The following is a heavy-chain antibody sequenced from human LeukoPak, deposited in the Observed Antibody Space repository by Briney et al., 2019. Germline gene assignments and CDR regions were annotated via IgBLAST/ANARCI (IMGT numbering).Heavy chain of an antibody. CDR1: GGTFSSYA. J-gene: IGHJ6*02. CDR2: ISAYNGNT. CDR3: ASVYKHGMDV. Sequence: GASVKVSCKASGGTFSSYAISWVRQAPGQGLEWMGWISAYNGNTNYAQKLQGRVTVTTDTSTSTAYMELRSLRSDDTAVYYCASVYKHGMDVWGQGTTVTVSS. V-gene: IGHV1-18*01. D-gene: IGHD5-24*01.